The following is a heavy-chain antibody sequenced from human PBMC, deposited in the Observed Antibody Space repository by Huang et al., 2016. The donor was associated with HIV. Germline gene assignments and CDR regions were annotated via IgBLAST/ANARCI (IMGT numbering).Heavy chain of an antibody. Sequence: QVQLQESGPGLVKPSETLSLTCTVSGGSISSYYWSGLRPPPGKGLEWIGYIHYSGSTNYNPSLKSRVTTSVDTSKNQFFLKLSAVTAADTAVYYCARGGPYSRDYYYYGMDVWGQGTTVTVSS. CDR2: IHYSGST. J-gene: IGHJ6*02. D-gene: IGHD6-13*01. CDR3: ARGGPYSRDYYYYGMDV. CDR1: GGSISSYY. V-gene: IGHV4-59*01.